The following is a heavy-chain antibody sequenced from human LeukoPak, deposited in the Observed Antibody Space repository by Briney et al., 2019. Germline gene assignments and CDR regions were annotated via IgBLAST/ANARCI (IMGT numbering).Heavy chain of an antibody. CDR1: GFTFSSYA. J-gene: IGHJ4*02. CDR3: AKEYLYDSSGYFNSDY. Sequence: PGRSLRLSCAASGFTFSSYAMHWVRQAPGKGLEWVAVISYDGSNKYYADSVKGRFTISRDNSKNTLYLQMNSLRAEDTAVYYCAKEYLYDSSGYFNSDYWGQGTLVTVSS. D-gene: IGHD3-22*01. V-gene: IGHV3-30*04. CDR2: ISYDGSNK.